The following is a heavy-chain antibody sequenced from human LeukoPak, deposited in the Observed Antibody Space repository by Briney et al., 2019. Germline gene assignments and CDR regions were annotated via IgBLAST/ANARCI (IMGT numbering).Heavy chain of an antibody. CDR1: GGTFSSYT. V-gene: IGHV1-69*04. CDR2: IIPILGIA. D-gene: IGHD2-2*01. Sequence: SVKVSCKASGGTFSSYTISWVRQAPGQGLEWMGRIIPILGIANYAQQFQGRVTITADKSTSTAYMELSSLRSEDTAVYYCARDRRGSTTADYWGQGTLVTVSS. J-gene: IGHJ4*02. CDR3: ARDRRGSTTADY.